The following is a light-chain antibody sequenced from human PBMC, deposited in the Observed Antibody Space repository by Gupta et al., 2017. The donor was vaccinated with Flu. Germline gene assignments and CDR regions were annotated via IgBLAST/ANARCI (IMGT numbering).Light chain of an antibody. CDR3: QQYDSSPQS. Sequence: ATATLSCRASQRITSGYLAWYQQRPGQAPTLLIYNATSRAAGIPDRISGSDSGTDFSLTITSLEPEDFGVYYCQQYDSSPQSFGPGTRVAVK. J-gene: IGKJ3*01. CDR1: QRITSGY. V-gene: IGKV3-20*01. CDR2: NAT.